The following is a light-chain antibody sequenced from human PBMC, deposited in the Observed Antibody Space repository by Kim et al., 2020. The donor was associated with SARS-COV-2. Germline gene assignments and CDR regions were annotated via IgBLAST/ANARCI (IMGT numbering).Light chain of an antibody. V-gene: IGLV4-69*01. Sequence: QLVLTQSPSASPSLGASVKLTCTLSSGHSSYAIAWHQQQPEKGPRYLMKLNSDGSHSKGDGIPDRFSGSSSGAERYLTISSLQSEDEADYYCQTWGTGIQVFGGGTQLTVL. CDR1: SGHSSYA. J-gene: IGLJ3*02. CDR3: QTWGTGIQV. CDR2: LNSDGSH.